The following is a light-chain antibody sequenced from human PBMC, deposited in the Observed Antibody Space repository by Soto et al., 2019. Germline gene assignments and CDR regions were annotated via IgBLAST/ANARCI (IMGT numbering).Light chain of an antibody. Sequence: QSALTQPASVSGSRGKSITFSCTGSATNVGTYNLVSWYQQHPGRAPKLIIYDTSKRPSGISDRFSGSQSGYTASLTISGLQADAEADYFCCSYAGSSTFVFGPGTKVTVL. J-gene: IGLJ1*01. CDR2: DTS. CDR1: ATNVGTYNL. CDR3: CSYAGSSTFV. V-gene: IGLV2-23*02.